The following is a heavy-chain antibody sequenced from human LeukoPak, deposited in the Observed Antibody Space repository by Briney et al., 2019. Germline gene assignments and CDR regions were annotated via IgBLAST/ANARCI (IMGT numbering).Heavy chain of an antibody. V-gene: IGHV4-59*12. Sequence: SETLSLTCTVPGGSISSYYWSWIRQPPGKGLEWMGYIYHTGSTYYNPSLKSRVTISVDRSKNQFSLKLSSVTAADTAVYYCARACGAFDIWGQGTMVTVSS. D-gene: IGHD1-26*01. J-gene: IGHJ3*02. CDR3: ARACGAFDI. CDR2: IYHTGST. CDR1: GGSISSYY.